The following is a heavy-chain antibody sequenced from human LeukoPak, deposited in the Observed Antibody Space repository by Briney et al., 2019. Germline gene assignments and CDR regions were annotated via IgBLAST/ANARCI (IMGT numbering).Heavy chain of an antibody. CDR1: GLTFTSSA. CDR3: AAGWVCSGGSCYYYFDY. D-gene: IGHD2-15*01. Sequence: SVKVSCKASGLTFTSSAMQWVRQARGQRLEWIGWIVVGSGNTNYAQKFQERVTITRDMSTSTAYMELSSLRSEDTAVYYCAAGWVCSGGSCYYYFDYWGQGTLVTVSS. J-gene: IGHJ4*02. CDR2: IVVGSGNT. V-gene: IGHV1-58*02.